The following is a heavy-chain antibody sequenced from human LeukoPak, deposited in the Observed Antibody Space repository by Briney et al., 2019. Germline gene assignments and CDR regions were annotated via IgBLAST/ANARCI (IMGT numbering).Heavy chain of an antibody. V-gene: IGHV4-34*01. J-gene: IGHJ4*02. CDR2: INNGGST. D-gene: IGHD3-10*01. CDR3: SSKGDQGDY. Sequence: AETLSLTCAVYGGSFSGYYWRWVRQAPGKGLEWVGEINNGGSTNYNPSLKSRVTISVDKSRNQLSLKLSYVRAADTAVYYCSSKGDQGDYWGQGTLVTVSS. CDR1: GGSFSGYY.